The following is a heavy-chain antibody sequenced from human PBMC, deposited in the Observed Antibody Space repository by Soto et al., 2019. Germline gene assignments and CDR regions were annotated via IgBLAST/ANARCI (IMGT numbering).Heavy chain of an antibody. V-gene: IGHV3-23*01. CDR3: AKMKSGLLWFGDHFDY. Sequence: GGSLRLSCAASGFTFSSYAMSWVRQAPGKGLEWVSAISGSGGSTYYADSVKGRFTISRDNSKNTLYLQMNSLRAEDTAVYYCAKMKSGLLWFGDHFDYWGQGTLVTVSS. CDR2: ISGSGGST. D-gene: IGHD3-10*01. CDR1: GFTFSSYA. J-gene: IGHJ4*02.